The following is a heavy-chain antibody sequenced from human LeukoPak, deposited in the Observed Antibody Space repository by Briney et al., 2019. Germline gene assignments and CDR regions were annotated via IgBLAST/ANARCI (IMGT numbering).Heavy chain of an antibody. Sequence: PSETLSLTCAVYGXSFSGYYWSWIRQPPGKGLEWIGEINHSGSTNYNPPLKSRVTISVDTSKNQFSLKLSSVTAADTAVYYCASGAQLRYLLYWGQGTLVTVSS. D-gene: IGHD5-24*01. CDR2: INHSGST. CDR3: ASGAQLRYLLY. V-gene: IGHV4-34*01. CDR1: GXSFSGYY. J-gene: IGHJ4*02.